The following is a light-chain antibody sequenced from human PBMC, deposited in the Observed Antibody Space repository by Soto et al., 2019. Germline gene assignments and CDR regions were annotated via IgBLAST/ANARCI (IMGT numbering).Light chain of an antibody. CDR2: DTS. V-gene: IGKV1-39*01. CDR3: QQTDTTPYT. CDR1: QTIGTF. J-gene: IGKJ2*01. Sequence: DIQMTQSPSSLSASVGDRVTIACRASQTIGTFLNWYQQEPGKAPKVLIYDTSSLQYGVPSRFSGSGSGTDFSLTISSVQPEDFATYFCQQTDTTPYTFGQGTILEI.